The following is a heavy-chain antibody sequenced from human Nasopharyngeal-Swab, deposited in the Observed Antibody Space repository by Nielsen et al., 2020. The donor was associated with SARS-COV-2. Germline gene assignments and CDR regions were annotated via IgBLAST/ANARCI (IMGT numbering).Heavy chain of an antibody. J-gene: IGHJ6*02. CDR3: ARGHYSDYYYGMDV. CDR2: INAGNGNT. D-gene: IGHD4-11*01. Sequence: ASVKVSCKASGYTFTSYAMHWVRQAPGQRLEWMGWINAGNGNTKYSQKFQGRVTITADESTSTAYMELSSLRSEDTAVYYCARGHYSDYYYGMDVWGQGTTVTVSS. CDR1: GYTFTSYA. V-gene: IGHV1-3*01.